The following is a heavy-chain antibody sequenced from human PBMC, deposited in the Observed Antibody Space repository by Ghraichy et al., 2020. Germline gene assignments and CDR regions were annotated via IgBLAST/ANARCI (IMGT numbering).Heavy chain of an antibody. J-gene: IGHJ4*02. CDR2: IKQNGSEK. D-gene: IGHD2-15*01. Sequence: GGSLRLSCAASGFTFSSYWMSWVRQAPGKGLEWVANIKQNGSEKYYVDSVKGRFTISRDNAKNSLYLQMNSLRAEDTAVYYCARECSGGRCYPGFAYWGQGTLVTVSS. CDR1: GFTFSSYW. CDR3: ARECSGGRCYPGFAY. V-gene: IGHV3-7*03.